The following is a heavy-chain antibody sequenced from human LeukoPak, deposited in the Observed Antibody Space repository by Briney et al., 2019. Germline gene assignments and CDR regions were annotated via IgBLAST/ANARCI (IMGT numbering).Heavy chain of an antibody. V-gene: IGHV4-4*07. D-gene: IGHD2-8*01. CDR3: VREGTYCTHGVCYEY. Sequence: TSETLSLTCTVSGDSISSYYWSWIRQPAGKGLQWIGRIYTSGTTNYNPSLKSRLTMSIDTSKNQFSLRLSSVTAADTAVYYCVREGTYCTHGVCYEYWGQGTLVTDSS. CDR1: GDSISSYY. J-gene: IGHJ4*02. CDR2: IYTSGTT.